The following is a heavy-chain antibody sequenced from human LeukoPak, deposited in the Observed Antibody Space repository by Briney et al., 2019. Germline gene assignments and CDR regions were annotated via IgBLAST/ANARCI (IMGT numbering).Heavy chain of an antibody. Sequence: GGSLRLSCAVSGLTFSSSWMDWVRQAPGKGLEWVASINPDGNKKYSADSVKGRFTISRDNAKNSLYLQMNSLRAEDTALYYCAKDTWDSSGYLSLWGQGTLVTVSS. D-gene: IGHD3-22*01. CDR2: INPDGNKK. CDR1: GLTFSSSW. V-gene: IGHV3-7*03. CDR3: AKDTWDSSGYLSL. J-gene: IGHJ4*02.